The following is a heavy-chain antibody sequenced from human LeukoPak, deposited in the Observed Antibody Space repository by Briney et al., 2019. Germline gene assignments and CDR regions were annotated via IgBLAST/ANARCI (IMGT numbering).Heavy chain of an antibody. CDR3: ARAYGDRGNYYFDY. Sequence: GGSLRLSCAASGFSFNSYGMHWVRHAPGKGLEWVAVIQYDGSNTYYADSVKGRFTISRDNSKNTLYLQMNSLRAEDTGVYYCARAYGDRGNYYFDYWGWGNVVTVSS. CDR2: IQYDGSNT. V-gene: IGHV3-30*03. J-gene: IGHJ4*02. D-gene: IGHD4-17*01. CDR1: GFSFNSYG.